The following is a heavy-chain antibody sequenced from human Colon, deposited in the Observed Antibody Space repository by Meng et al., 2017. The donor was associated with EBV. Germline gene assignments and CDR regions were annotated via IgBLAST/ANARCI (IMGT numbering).Heavy chain of an antibody. Sequence: LPWACPGLVNPSQPLSLTCAVSGGSISSVYWWTWVRQSPGKGLEWIGEIYHSGSTNYNPSLKSRVTISVDKSKNQFSLKLTSVTAADTAVYYCARGGYYSFDYWGQRTLVTVSS. CDR2: IYHSGST. J-gene: IGHJ4*02. CDR3: ARGGYYSFDY. V-gene: IGHV4-4*02. D-gene: IGHD5-18*01. CDR1: GGSISSVYW.